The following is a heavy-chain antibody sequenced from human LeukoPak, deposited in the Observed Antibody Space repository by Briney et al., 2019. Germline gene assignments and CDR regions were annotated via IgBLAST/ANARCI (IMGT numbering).Heavy chain of an antibody. CDR1: VVSITLYY. J-gene: IGHJ4*02. D-gene: IGHD3-9*01. CDR3: AKCSDDILSDYSLYSPRGGFDH. CDR2: NSNSGS. Sequence: SETLSLTCTLSVVSITLYYWIWIRQSPKKGLVCIVDNSNSGSNYNPHLGSPLTISTNTSKNHSSLRLTSESAADTAVYNCAKCSDDILSDYSLYSPRGGFDHWGQGILVTVSS. V-gene: IGHV4-59*01.